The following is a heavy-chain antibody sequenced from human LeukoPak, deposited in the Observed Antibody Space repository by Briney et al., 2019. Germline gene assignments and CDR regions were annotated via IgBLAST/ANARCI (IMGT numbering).Heavy chain of an antibody. J-gene: IGHJ5*02. V-gene: IGHV4-34*01. CDR1: GGSFSGYY. Sequence: SETLSLTCAVYGGSFSGYYWSWIRQPPGKGLEWIGEINHSGSTNYNPSLKSRVTISVDTSKNQVSLKLSSVTAVDTAVYYCARCGVGPKGDWFDPWGQGTLVTVSS. D-gene: IGHD1-26*01. CDR2: INHSGST. CDR3: ARCGVGPKGDWFDP.